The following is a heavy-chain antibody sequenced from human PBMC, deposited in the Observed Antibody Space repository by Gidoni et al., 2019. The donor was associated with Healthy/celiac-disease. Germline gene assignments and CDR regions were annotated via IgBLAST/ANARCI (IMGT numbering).Heavy chain of an antibody. CDR3: ARDAFSATTDYYYGMDV. Sequence: QVQLVQSGAEVKKPGASVKVSCKASGYTFTGYYMHWVRQAPGQGLEWMGWINPNSGGTNYAQKFQGWVTMTRDTSISTAYMELSRLRSDDTAVYYCARDAFSATTDYYYGMDVWGQGTTVTVSS. J-gene: IGHJ6*02. CDR2: INPNSGGT. V-gene: IGHV1-2*04. CDR1: GYTFTGYY. D-gene: IGHD1-26*01.